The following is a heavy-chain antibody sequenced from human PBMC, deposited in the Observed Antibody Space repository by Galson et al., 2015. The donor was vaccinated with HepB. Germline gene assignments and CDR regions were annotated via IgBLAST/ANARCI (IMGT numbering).Heavy chain of an antibody. V-gene: IGHV4-59*01. J-gene: IGHJ2*01. D-gene: IGHD6-13*01. CDR3: ARGSSSNWYFDL. CDR1: GGSISSYY. Sequence: LTCTVSGGSISSYYWSWIRQPPGKGLEWIGYIYSSGSTNYNPSLKSRVTISVDTSKNQFSLKLSSVTAADTAVYYCARGSSSNWYFDLWGRGTLVTVSS. CDR2: IYSSGST.